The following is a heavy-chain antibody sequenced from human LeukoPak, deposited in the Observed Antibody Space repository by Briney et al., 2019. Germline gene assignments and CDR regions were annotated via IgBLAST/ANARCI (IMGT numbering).Heavy chain of an antibody. V-gene: IGHV5-51*01. CDR1: GYNFTSYW. CDR2: IYPGDSDT. J-gene: IGHJ3*02. CDR3: ARLMAGGTYRAAFGI. Sequence: GESLKISCKASGYNFTSYWIAWVRQMPGKGLERMGIIYPGDSDTRYSPSFQGQVTISAGKSISTAYLQWSSLKASGTAMYYCARLMAGGTYRAAFGIWGQGTMVTVSS. D-gene: IGHD1-1*01.